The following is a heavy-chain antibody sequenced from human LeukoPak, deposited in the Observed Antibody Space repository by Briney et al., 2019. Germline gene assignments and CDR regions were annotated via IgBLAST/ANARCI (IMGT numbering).Heavy chain of an antibody. CDR3: ARMGAHHFDY. D-gene: IGHD5-24*01. Sequence: PGRSLRLSCAASGFTFSNYGMHWVRQAPGKGLEWMAVIWYDASNKYYADSVKGRFTISRDSSKNTLYLQMNSLRAEDTAVYYCARMGAHHFDYWGQGTLVTVSS. V-gene: IGHV3-33*01. J-gene: IGHJ4*02. CDR1: GFTFSNYG. CDR2: IWYDASNK.